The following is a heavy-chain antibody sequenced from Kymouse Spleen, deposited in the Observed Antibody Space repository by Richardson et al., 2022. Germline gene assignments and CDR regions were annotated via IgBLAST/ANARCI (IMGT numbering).Heavy chain of an antibody. V-gene: IGHV4-34*01. CDR2: INHSGST. D-gene: IGHD4-23*01. Sequence: QVQLQQWGAGLLKPSETLSLTCAVYGGSFSGYYWSWIRQPPGKGLEWIGEINHSGSTNYNPSLKSRVTISVDTSKNQFSLKLSSVTAADTAVYYCARGLYGGAFDYWGQGTLVTVSS. CDR1: GGSFSGYY. J-gene: IGHJ4*02. CDR3: ARGLYGGAFDY.